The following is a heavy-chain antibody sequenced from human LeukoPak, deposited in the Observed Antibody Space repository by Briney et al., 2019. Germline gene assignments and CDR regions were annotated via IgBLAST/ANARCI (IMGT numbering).Heavy chain of an antibody. Sequence: SETLSLTCTLSGGSLSSYSWSWIRPPAGKGLEWIGRILPRGGPNYNPSLKSGVTMSVDTPKAQFSLKLGSVTAADTPVYLCASTEYSSSAPDYWGQGTLVTVSS. D-gene: IGHD6-6*01. CDR1: GGSLSSYS. CDR2: ILPRGGP. V-gene: IGHV4-4*07. J-gene: IGHJ4*02. CDR3: ASTEYSSSAPDY.